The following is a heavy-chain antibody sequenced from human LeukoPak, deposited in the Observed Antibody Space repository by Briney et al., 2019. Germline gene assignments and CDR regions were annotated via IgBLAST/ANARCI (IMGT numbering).Heavy chain of an antibody. CDR3: ARRVGATGWFDP. D-gene: IGHD1-26*01. J-gene: IGHJ5*02. V-gene: IGHV5-10-1*01. Sequence: GESLLISCKGSGYSFTSYWISWVRQMPGKGLEWMGRIDPSDSYTNYSPSFQAHVTISADKSISTASLQWSSLKASDTAMYYCARRVGATGWFDPWGQGTLVTVSS. CDR1: GYSFTSYW. CDR2: IDPSDSYT.